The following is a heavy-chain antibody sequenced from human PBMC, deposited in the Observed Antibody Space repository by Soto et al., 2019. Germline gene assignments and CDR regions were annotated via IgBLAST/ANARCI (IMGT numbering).Heavy chain of an antibody. Sequence: SETLSLTCTVAGGSISSYYWSWIRQPPGKGLEWIGYIYYSGSTNYNPSLKSRVTISVDTSKNQFSLKLSSVTAADTAVYYCAREGIAAASRWFDPWGQVTLVTVSS. J-gene: IGHJ5*02. V-gene: IGHV4-59*01. CDR1: GGSISSYY. CDR2: IYYSGST. D-gene: IGHD6-13*01. CDR3: AREGIAAASRWFDP.